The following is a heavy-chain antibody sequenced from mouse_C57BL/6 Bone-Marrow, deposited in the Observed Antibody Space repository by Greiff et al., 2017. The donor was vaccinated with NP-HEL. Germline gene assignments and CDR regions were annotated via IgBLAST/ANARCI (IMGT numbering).Heavy chain of an antibody. J-gene: IGHJ1*03. Sequence: QVQLKESGPGLVQPSQSLSIPCTVSGFSLTSYGVHWVRQSPGKGLAWLGVIWRGGSTDYNAAFMSRLSITKDNSKSQVFFKMNSLQADDTAIYYCATYYDYDVGYWYFDVWGTGTTVTVSS. D-gene: IGHD2-4*01. CDR2: IWRGGST. V-gene: IGHV2-5*01. CDR3: ATYYDYDVGYWYFDV. CDR1: GFSLTSYG.